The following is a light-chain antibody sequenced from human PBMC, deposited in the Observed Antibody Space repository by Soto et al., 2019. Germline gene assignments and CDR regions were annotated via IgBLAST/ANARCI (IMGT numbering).Light chain of an antibody. CDR1: SSDVGGYNY. J-gene: IGLJ2*01. V-gene: IGLV2-14*01. CDR2: EVS. CDR3: SSYTTSYTQV. Sequence: QSVLTQPASVSGSPGQSITISCTGTSSDVGGYNYVSCYQHHPGKVPKLMIYEVSNRPSGISNRFSGSKSGNTASLTISGLQSEDEADYYCSSYTTSYTQVFGGGTKLTVL.